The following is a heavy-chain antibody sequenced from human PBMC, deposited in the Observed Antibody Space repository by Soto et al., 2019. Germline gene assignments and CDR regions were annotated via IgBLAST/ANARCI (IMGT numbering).Heavy chain of an antibody. D-gene: IGHD3-22*01. J-gene: IGHJ4*02. CDR3: AREQYYYDSSGNGGTEFDC. Sequence: SVKVSCKTSGFTFSSSAVHWVRQARGHRLQWIGWIDVGSANANYAHMLQERVTISRDTSTSTAYMELRSLRPDDTAVYYCAREQYYYDSSGNGGTEFDCWGQGTLVTV. CDR1: GFTFSSSA. V-gene: IGHV1-58*01. CDR2: IDVGSANA.